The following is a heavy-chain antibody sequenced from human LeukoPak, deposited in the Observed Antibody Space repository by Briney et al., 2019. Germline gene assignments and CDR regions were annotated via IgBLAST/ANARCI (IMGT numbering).Heavy chain of an antibody. D-gene: IGHD3-9*01. V-gene: IGHV3-74*01. Sequence: PGGSLRLSCVASGFSFNTYWMHWVRQAPGKGLVWVSRISGDGSNTTYADSVKGRFTISRDNAKNAVYLQMNSLRAGDTAVYYCARANYHNNWGQGTLVTVSS. J-gene: IGHJ4*02. CDR2: ISGDGSNT. CDR3: ARANYHNN. CDR1: GFSFNTYW.